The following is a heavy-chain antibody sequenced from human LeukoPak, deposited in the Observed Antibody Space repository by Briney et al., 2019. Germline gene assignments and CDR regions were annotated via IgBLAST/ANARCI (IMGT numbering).Heavy chain of an antibody. CDR3: ARDLPTGLRGDAFDI. CDR2: ISWNSGSI. Sequence: PGGSLRLSCAASGFTFDDYAMHWVRQAPGKGLEWVSGISWNSGSIGYADSVKGRFTISRDNAKNSLYLQMNSLRAEDTAVYYCARDLPTGLRGDAFDIWGQGTMVTVSS. CDR1: GFTFDDYA. J-gene: IGHJ3*02. V-gene: IGHV3-9*01. D-gene: IGHD4-17*01.